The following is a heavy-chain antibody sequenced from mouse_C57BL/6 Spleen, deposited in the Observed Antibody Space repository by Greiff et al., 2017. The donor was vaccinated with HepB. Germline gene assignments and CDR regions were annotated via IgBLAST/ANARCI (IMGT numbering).Heavy chain of an antibody. J-gene: IGHJ2*01. V-gene: IGHV1-26*01. D-gene: IGHD1-1*01. CDR3: ARREITYYFDY. CDR2: INPNNGGT. Sequence: EVQLQQSGPELVKPGASVKISCKASGYTFTDYYMNWVKQSHGKSLEWIGDINPNNGGTSYNQKFKGKATLTVDKSSSTAYMELRSLTSEDSAVYYCARREITYYFDYWGQSTTLTVSS. CDR1: GYTFTDYY.